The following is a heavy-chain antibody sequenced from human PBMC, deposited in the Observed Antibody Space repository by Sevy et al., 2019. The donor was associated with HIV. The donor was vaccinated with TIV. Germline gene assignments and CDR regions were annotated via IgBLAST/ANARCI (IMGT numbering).Heavy chain of an antibody. CDR3: VRVDGATEGEYYFDY. V-gene: IGHV3-33*02. CDR2: IWFDGSHK. Sequence: GGSVRLSCAASGFTFSNYGMHWVRQPPGKGLEGVAGIWFDGSHKYYGDSVKGRLTITRDNSTNTLFLQMDSLRVDDTAAYYCVRVDGATEGEYYFDYWGQGTLVTLSS. D-gene: IGHD3-16*01. J-gene: IGHJ4*02. CDR1: GFTFSNYG.